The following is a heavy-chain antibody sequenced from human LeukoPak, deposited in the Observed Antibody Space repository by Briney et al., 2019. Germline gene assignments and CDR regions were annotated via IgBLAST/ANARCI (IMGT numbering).Heavy chain of an antibody. CDR1: GFTFSSYA. D-gene: IGHD2-15*01. V-gene: IGHV3-23*01. Sequence: QPGGSLRLSCAASGFTFSSYAMSWVRQAPGKGLEWVSGIGTSGDNTYYADSVKGQFTISRDNSKNTLYLRMNSLRAEDTAVYYCAKYSAATLYCFVHWGQGTLVTVSS. CDR3: AKYSAATLYCFVH. CDR2: IGTSGDNT. J-gene: IGHJ4*02.